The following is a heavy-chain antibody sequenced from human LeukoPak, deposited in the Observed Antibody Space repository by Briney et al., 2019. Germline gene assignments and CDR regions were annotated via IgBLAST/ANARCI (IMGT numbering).Heavy chain of an antibody. Sequence: ASVKVSCKASGYTFTDYYMHWVRQAPGQGLEWMGWINPNSGGTNYAQKFQGRVTMTRDTSISTAYMELSRLRSDDTAVYYCARGKYGLRGGYFDYWGQGTLVTVSS. V-gene: IGHV1-2*02. J-gene: IGHJ4*02. CDR2: INPNSGGT. CDR1: GYTFTDYY. D-gene: IGHD2-2*01. CDR3: ARGKYGLRGGYFDY.